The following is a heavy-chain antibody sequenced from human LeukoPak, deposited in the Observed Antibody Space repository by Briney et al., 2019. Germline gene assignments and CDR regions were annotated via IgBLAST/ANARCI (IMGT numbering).Heavy chain of an antibody. CDR3: ARDLVYATCK. V-gene: IGHV3-48*03. D-gene: IGHD5-12*01. J-gene: IGHJ4*02. Sequence: SGGSLRLSCAASGFTFSSYEMNWVRQAPGKGLEWVSYISSSGSTIYYADSVKGRFTISRDNAKNSLYLQMNSLRAEDTAVYYCARDLVYATCKWGQGTLVTVSS. CDR1: GFTFSSYE. CDR2: ISSSGSTI.